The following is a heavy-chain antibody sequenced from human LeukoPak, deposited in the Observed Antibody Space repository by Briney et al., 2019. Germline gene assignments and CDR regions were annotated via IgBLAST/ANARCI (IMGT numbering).Heavy chain of an antibody. J-gene: IGHJ4*02. D-gene: IGHD6-13*01. CDR1: GYTFTGYY. CDR2: ISAYNGNT. V-gene: IGHV1-18*04. CDR3: ARDALVAAAGLFDY. Sequence: GASVKVSCKASGYTFTGYYMHWVRQAPGQGLEWMGWISAYNGNTNYAQKLQGRVTMTTDTSTSTAYMELRSLRSDDTAVYYCARDALVAAAGLFDYWGQGTLVTVSS.